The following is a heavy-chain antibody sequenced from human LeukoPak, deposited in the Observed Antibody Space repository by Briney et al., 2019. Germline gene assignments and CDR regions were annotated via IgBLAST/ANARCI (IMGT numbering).Heavy chain of an antibody. J-gene: IGHJ4*02. CDR2: IWYDGSSK. Sequence: GRSLRLSCAASGFTFRTYGMHWVRQAPGKGLEWVAVIWYDGSSKYYADSVKGRFTISGDNSKNTLYLQMNNLRAEDTAVYYCARDRSSSSSNPDYWGQGTLVTVSS. CDR1: GFTFRTYG. D-gene: IGHD6-13*01. CDR3: ARDRSSSSSNPDY. V-gene: IGHV3-33*01.